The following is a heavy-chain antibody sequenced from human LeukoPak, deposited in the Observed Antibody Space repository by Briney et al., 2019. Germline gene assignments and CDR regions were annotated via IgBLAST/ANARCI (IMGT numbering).Heavy chain of an antibody. CDR3: ARQGVVRGATFDY. CDR2: IYYSGST. J-gene: IGHJ4*02. Sequence: SETLSLTCTVSGDSFSHGYWSWIRQPPGKGLEWIGYIYYSGSTNYNPSLKSRVTISVDTSKNQFSLKLSSVTAADTAVYYCARQGVVRGATFDYWGQGTLVTVSS. D-gene: IGHD3-10*01. V-gene: IGHV4-59*08. CDR1: GDSFSHGY.